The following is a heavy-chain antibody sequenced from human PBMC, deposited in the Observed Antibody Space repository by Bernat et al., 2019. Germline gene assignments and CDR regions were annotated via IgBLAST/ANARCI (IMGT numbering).Heavy chain of an antibody. CDR1: GYTFTGYY. D-gene: IGHD1-1*01. J-gene: IGHJ3*01. Sequence: QVQLVQSGAEVKKPGASVKVSCKASGYTFTGYYMHWVRQAPGQGLEWMGWINPNSGGTNYAQKFQGWVTMTRDTSISTAYMELSRLRSDDTAVYYCARTRRPRYNWNGGDAFDVWGQGTMVTVSS. CDR3: ARTRRPRYNWNGGDAFDV. CDR2: INPNSGGT. V-gene: IGHV1-2*04.